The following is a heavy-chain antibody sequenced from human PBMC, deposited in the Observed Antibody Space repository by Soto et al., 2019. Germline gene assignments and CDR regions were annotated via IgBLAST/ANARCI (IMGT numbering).Heavy chain of an antibody. CDR1: GFTVSGMF. J-gene: IGHJ4*02. D-gene: IGHD6-19*01. Sequence: GGSLRLSCAASGFTVSGMFMNWVRQAPGKGLEWVSVIYPAGPTYYADSVKGRFTISRDNSKNTLFLQLNNLRAEDTAVYYCARDADSSGLHYWGQGILVTVSS. CDR3: ARDADSSGLHY. V-gene: IGHV3-53*01. CDR2: IYPAGPT.